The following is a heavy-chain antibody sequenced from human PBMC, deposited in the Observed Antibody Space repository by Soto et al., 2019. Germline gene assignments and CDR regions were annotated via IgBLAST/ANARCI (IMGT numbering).Heavy chain of an antibody. D-gene: IGHD1-26*01. J-gene: IGHJ4*02. Sequence: QVQLQESGPGLVKPSETLSLTCTVSGGSINNYYWSWIRQPPGKGLEWIGYIYYSGSTNYNPSLKSRVTISVDTSKNQFSLKLSSVPAADTAVYYCARRYGGNFDYWGQGTLVTVSS. CDR1: GGSINNYY. CDR2: IYYSGST. V-gene: IGHV4-59*01. CDR3: ARRYGGNFDY.